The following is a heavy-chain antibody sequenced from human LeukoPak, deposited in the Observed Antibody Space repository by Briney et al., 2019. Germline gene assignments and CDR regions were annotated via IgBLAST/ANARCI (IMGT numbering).Heavy chain of an antibody. Sequence: GGSLRLSCAASGFTFSSYSMSWVRQAPGKGLEWVSSISSSSGNTYYADSVKGRVTISRDNSKNTPYLQMNSLRSDDTAVYYCARQYDSSDNLAFDIWGQGTMVTVSS. CDR1: GFTFSSYS. CDR3: ARQYDSSDNLAFDI. J-gene: IGHJ3*02. V-gene: IGHV3-21*01. CDR2: ISSSSGNT. D-gene: IGHD3-22*01.